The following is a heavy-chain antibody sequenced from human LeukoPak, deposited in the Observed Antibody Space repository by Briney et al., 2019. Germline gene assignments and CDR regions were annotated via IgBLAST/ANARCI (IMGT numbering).Heavy chain of an antibody. CDR3: ARDLGSSGWFPPLYFQH. Sequence: ASVKVSCKASGYTFTGYYMHWVRRAPGQGLEWMGWINPNSGGTNYAQKFQGRVTMTRDTSISTAYMELSRLRSDDTAVYYCARDLGSSGWFPPLYFQHWGQGTLVTVSS. CDR2: INPNSGGT. V-gene: IGHV1-2*02. CDR1: GYTFTGYY. J-gene: IGHJ1*01. D-gene: IGHD6-19*01.